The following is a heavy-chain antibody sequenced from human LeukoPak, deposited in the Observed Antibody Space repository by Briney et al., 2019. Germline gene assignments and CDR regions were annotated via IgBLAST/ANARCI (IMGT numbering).Heavy chain of an antibody. D-gene: IGHD1-26*01. V-gene: IGHV3-7*03. Sequence: GGSLRLSCAASGFTFRNYWMSWVRQVPGTGLEWVANIKQDGSDRNYVTSVRGRFTISRDNAESSLYLQMNSLRAEDTAVYYCARDRYVGATTAGDSDSWGQGTLVTVSS. CDR3: ARDRYVGATTAGDSDS. J-gene: IGHJ4*02. CDR1: GFTFRNYW. CDR2: IKQDGSDR.